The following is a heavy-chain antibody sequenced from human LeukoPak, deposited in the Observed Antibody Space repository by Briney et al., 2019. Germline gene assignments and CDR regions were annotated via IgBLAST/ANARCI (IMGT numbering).Heavy chain of an antibody. J-gene: IGHJ6*02. V-gene: IGHV5-51*01. Sequence: GESLKISCKGSGYSFTSYWIGWVRQMPGEGLEWMGIIYPGDSDTRYSPSFQGQVTISADKSISTAYLQWSSLKASDTAMYYCASHIAAAGLIYYYYGMDVWGQGTTVTVSS. CDR1: GYSFTSYW. CDR2: IYPGDSDT. D-gene: IGHD6-13*01. CDR3: ASHIAAAGLIYYYYGMDV.